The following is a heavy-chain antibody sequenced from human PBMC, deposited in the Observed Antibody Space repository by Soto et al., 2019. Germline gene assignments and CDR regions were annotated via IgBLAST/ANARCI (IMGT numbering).Heavy chain of an antibody. D-gene: IGHD3-9*01. Sequence: GGSLRLSCAASGFTFSSYEMNWVRQAPGKGLEWVSYISSSGSTIYYADSVKGRFTISRDNAKNSLYLQMNSLRAEDTAVYYCAREAKLYDILTGHPAYYFDYWGQGTLVTVSS. CDR1: GFTFSSYE. CDR3: AREAKLYDILTGHPAYYFDY. J-gene: IGHJ4*02. CDR2: ISSSGSTI. V-gene: IGHV3-48*03.